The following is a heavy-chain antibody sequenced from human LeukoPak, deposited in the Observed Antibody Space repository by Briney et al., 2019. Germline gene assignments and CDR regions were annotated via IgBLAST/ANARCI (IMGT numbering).Heavy chain of an antibody. J-gene: IGHJ4*02. CDR2: ISSNGDST. Sequence: PGGSLRLSCAASGFTFSSYGMHWVRQAPGKGLEYVSAISSNGDSTYYANSVKGRFTISRDNSKNTLYLQMGSLRAEDMAVYYCARGHHSSGWYANDYWGQGTLVTVSS. CDR1: GFTFSSYG. CDR3: ARGHHSSGWYANDY. V-gene: IGHV3-64*01. D-gene: IGHD6-19*01.